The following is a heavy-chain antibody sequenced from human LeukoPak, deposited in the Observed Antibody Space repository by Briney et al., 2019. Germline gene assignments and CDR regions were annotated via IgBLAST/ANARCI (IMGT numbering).Heavy chain of an antibody. Sequence: SETLSLTCTVSGGSISSYYWSWIRQPPGKGLEWIGYIYYSGSTNYNPSLKSRVTISVDTSKNQFSLRLSSVTAADTAVYYCARDQAGFGELPDYWGQGTLVTVS. D-gene: IGHD3-10*01. CDR1: GGSISSYY. J-gene: IGHJ4*02. V-gene: IGHV4-59*12. CDR3: ARDQAGFGELPDY. CDR2: IYYSGST.